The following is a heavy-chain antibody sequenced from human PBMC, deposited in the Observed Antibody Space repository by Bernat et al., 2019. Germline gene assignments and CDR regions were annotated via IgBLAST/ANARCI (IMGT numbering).Heavy chain of an antibody. CDR1: GYTFTSYG. Sequence: QVQVVQSGDEVKKPGASVKVSCKASGYTFTSYGISWVRQAPGQGLEWMGWISVYNGNTNYAQKLQGRVIMTTDTSTSTAYMELRSLRSDDTAVYYRAGGSAGTYYYMDVWGKGTTVTVSS. CDR2: ISVYNGNT. J-gene: IGHJ6*03. V-gene: IGHV1-18*01. CDR3: AGGSAGTYYYMDV. D-gene: IGHD3-10*01.